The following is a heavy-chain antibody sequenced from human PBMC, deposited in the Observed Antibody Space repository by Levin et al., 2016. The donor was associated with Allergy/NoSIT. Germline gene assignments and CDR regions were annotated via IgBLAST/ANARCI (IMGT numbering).Heavy chain of an antibody. CDR3: ARGKDCSSTSCYRVRFDP. J-gene: IGHJ5*02. V-gene: IGHV1-46*01. Sequence: WVRQAPGQGLEWMGIINPSGGSTSYAQKFQGRVTMTRDTSTSTVYMELSSLRSEDTAVYYCARGKDCSSTSCYRVRFDPWGQGTLVTVSS. D-gene: IGHD2-2*02. CDR2: INPSGGST.